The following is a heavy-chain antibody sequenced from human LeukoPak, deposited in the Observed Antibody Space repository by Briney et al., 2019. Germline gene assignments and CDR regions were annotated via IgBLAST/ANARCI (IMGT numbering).Heavy chain of an antibody. J-gene: IGHJ4*02. D-gene: IGHD3-22*01. V-gene: IGHV4-31*03. CDR3: ARVLRSSGSPDY. Sequence: SSETLSLTCTVSGGSISSADYYWSWIRQHPGKGLEWIGYIYYSGSTYYNPSLKSRVTISVDTSKNQFSLKLSSVTAADTAVYYCARVLRSSGSPDYWGQGTLVTVPS. CDR2: IYYSGST. CDR1: GGSISSADYY.